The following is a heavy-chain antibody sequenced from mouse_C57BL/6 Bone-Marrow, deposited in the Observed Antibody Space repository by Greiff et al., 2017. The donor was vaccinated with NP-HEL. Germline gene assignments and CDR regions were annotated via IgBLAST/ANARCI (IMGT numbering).Heavy chain of an antibody. J-gene: IGHJ4*01. V-gene: IGHV1-64*01. CDR1: GYTFTSYW. CDR3: VYYYYGSCAMDY. CDR2: IHPNSGST. D-gene: IGHD1-1*01. Sequence: QVQLQQSGAELVKPGASVKLSCKASGYTFTSYWMHWVKQRPGQGLEWIGMIHPNSGSTNYNEKFKSKATLTVDKSSSTAYMQLSSLTSEDSAVYYCVYYYYGSCAMDYWGQGTSVTVSS.